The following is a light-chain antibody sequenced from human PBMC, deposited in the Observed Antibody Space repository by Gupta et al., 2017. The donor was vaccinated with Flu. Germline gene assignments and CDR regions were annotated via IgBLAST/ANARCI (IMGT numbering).Light chain of an antibody. CDR1: SLRSHY. J-gene: IGLJ1*01. CDR2: GHN. Sequence: QSNSLRSHYASWYQQKPGPAPALVIYGHNDRPSWIPYRCSSSRSGTTASLTITRAQAEDEANYYCHSRDLSGNHYVFGSGTEVTV. V-gene: IGLV3-19*01. CDR3: HSRDLSGNHYV.